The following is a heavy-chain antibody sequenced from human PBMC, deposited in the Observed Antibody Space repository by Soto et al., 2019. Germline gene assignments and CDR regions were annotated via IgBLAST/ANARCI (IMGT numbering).Heavy chain of an antibody. D-gene: IGHD2-2*01. Sequence: LSLTCAASGFTFSNYAMNWVRQAPGRGLEWVSYISSGTSIIYYADSVKGRFTISRDNAKNSLYLQMNSLRDEDTAVYYCARDPLIRAVVQIYWGQGTLVTVSS. V-gene: IGHV3-48*02. CDR3: ARDPLIRAVVQIY. CDR2: ISSGTSII. CDR1: GFTFSNYA. J-gene: IGHJ4*02.